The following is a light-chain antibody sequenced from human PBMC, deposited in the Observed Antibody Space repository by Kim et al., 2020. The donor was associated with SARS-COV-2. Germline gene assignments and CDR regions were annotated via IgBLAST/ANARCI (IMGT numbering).Light chain of an antibody. V-gene: IGLV3-21*04. CDR1: NIGSKR. Sequence: PGKTARGICGGDNIGSKRGNRYHKKPGQAPELVSYSASDRPPRIAARVSGSNSGNTATPTMSRGEAEDEDDYYCQVWDSSSDHPVFGGGTQLTVL. J-gene: IGLJ3*02. CDR3: QVWDSSSDHPV. CDR2: SAS.